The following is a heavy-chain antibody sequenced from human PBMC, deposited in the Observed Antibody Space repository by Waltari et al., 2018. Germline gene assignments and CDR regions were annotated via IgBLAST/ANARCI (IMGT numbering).Heavy chain of an antibody. J-gene: IGHJ6*02. CDR2: IIPIFGTA. CDR1: GGTFSSYA. V-gene: IGHV1-69*06. CDR3: ARAYYYGSGTIGYYGMDV. D-gene: IGHD3-10*01. Sequence: QVQLVQSGAEVKKPGASVKVSCKASGGTFSSYAISWVRQAPGQGLEWMGGIIPIFGTANYAQKFQGRVTITADKSTSTAYMELSSLRSEDTAVYYCARAYYYGSGTIGYYGMDVWGQGTTVTVSS.